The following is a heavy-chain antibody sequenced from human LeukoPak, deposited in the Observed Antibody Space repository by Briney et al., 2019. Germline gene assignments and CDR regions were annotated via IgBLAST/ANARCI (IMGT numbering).Heavy chain of an antibody. Sequence: SETLSLTCTVSGGSISSGSYYWGWIRRPPEKGLEWIGSIYHSGSTYYNPSLKSRVTISLDTSKNQFSLNLTSVTAADTAVYYCARHYYSDYYFDHWGQGTLVTVSS. CDR3: ARHYYSDYYFDH. D-gene: IGHD3-10*01. CDR2: IYHSGST. CDR1: GGSISSGSYY. V-gene: IGHV4-39*01. J-gene: IGHJ4*02.